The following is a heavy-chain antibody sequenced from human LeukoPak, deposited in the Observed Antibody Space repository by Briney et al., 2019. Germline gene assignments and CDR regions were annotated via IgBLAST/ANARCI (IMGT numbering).Heavy chain of an antibody. V-gene: IGHV1-2*02. J-gene: IGHJ6*02. CDR2: INPNSGGT. CDR3: AKGGPSGFSGAGMRQAMDV. D-gene: IGHD3-10*01. Sequence: ASVKVSCKASGYTFTDYYIHWVRQAPGQGLEWMGWINPNSGGTNYAQKFQGRVTMTRDTSISTAYMELSSLRSDDTAVYYCAKGGPSGFSGAGMRQAMDVWGQGTTVIVPS. CDR1: GYTFTDYY.